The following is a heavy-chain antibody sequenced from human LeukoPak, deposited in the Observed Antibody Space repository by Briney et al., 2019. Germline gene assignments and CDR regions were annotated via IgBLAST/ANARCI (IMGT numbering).Heavy chain of an antibody. J-gene: IGHJ4*02. V-gene: IGHV3-30*04. Sequence: GGSLRLSCAASGVTFSRSAMHWVRQAPGKGLEWVALISYDGGNKYYADSVKGRFTISRDNSKNTLYLQMNSLRAEDTAVYFCVSLGYSSSSVRYWGQGTLVTVSS. D-gene: IGHD6-6*01. CDR2: ISYDGGNK. CDR3: VSLGYSSSSVRY. CDR1: GVTFSRSA.